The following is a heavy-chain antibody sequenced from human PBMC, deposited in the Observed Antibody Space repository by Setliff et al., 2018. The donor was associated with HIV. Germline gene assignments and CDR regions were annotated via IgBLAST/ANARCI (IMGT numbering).Heavy chain of an antibody. J-gene: IGHJ5*01. Sequence: ASVKVSCKASGYTFTGYYIHCLRQAPGQGLQWKGRINPKTGDTDYAQNFQGRVTLTTDTSINTAYMELHRLTSDDTAVYFCARGRVRAAAVTGLDWFYFWGQGSLVTVSS. V-gene: IGHV1-2*06. CDR3: ARGRVRAAAVTGLDWFYF. CDR2: INPKTGDT. CDR1: GYTFTGYY. D-gene: IGHD6-13*01.